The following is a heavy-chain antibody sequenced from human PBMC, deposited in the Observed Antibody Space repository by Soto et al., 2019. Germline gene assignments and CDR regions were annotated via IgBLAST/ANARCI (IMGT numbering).Heavy chain of an antibody. CDR1: GFTFSNAW. CDR2: IKSKTDGGTT. CDR3: TTGVYSGYYGMDV. Sequence: GGSLRLSCAASGFTFSNAWMNWVRQAPGKGLEWVGRIKSKTDGGTTDYAAPVKGRFTISRDDSKNTLYLQMNSLKTEDTAVYYCTTGVYSGYYGMDVWGQGTTVTVSS. V-gene: IGHV3-15*07. J-gene: IGHJ6*02. D-gene: IGHD5-12*01.